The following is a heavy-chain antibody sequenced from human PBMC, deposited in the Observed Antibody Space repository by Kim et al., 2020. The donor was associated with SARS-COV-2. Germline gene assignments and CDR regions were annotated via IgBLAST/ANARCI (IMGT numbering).Heavy chain of an antibody. Sequence: GGSLRLSCAASGFTFSSYSMNWVRQAPGKGLEWVSSISSSSSYIYYADSVKGRFTISRDNAKNSLYLQMNSLRAEDTAVYYCASLNPKWWVGATPPDYWGQGTLVTVSS. CDR3: ASLNPKWWVGATPPDY. CDR1: GFTFSSYS. V-gene: IGHV3-21*01. D-gene: IGHD1-26*01. J-gene: IGHJ4*02. CDR2: ISSSSSYI.